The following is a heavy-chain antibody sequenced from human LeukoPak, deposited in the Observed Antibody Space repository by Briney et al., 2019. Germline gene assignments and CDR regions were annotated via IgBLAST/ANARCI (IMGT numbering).Heavy chain of an antibody. V-gene: IGHV3-48*04. CDR2: ISVSGT. CDR3: ARIRGSTLPISYMDV. CDR1: GFRFGGYS. Sequence: PRGSLRLSCTASGFRFGGYSIHWVRRAPGKGLEWLSYISVSGTIHADSVMGRVTVSRDNAKNSLYLQMNSLRAEDTAVYYCARIRGSTLPISYMDVWGKGTTVTVSS. D-gene: IGHD6-13*01. J-gene: IGHJ6*03.